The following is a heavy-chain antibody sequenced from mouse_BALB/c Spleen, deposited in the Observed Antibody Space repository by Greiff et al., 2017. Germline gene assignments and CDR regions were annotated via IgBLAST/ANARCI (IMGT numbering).Heavy chain of an antibody. D-gene: IGHD1-1*01. V-gene: IGHV5-12-2*01. Sequence: EVKLMESGGGLMQPGGSLKLSCAASGFTFSSYTMSWVRQTPEKRLEWVAYISNGGGSTYYPDTVKGRFTISRDNAKNTLYLQMSSLKSEDTAMYYCARPYYGSSAWFAYWGQGTLVTVSA. CDR3: ARPYYGSSAWFAY. CDR2: ISNGGGST. CDR1: GFTFSSYT. J-gene: IGHJ3*01.